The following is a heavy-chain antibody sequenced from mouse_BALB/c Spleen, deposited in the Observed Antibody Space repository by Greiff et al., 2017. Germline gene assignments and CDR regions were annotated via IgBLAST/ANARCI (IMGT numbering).Heavy chain of an antibody. Sequence: EVKLMESGGGLVKPGGSLKLSCAASGFTFSDYYMYWVRQTPEKRLEWVATISDGGSYTYYPDSVKGRFTISRDNAKNNLYLQMSSLKSEDTAMYYCARGAPPYDYGSWFAYWGQGTLVTVSA. CDR3: ARGAPPYDYGSWFAY. J-gene: IGHJ3*01. D-gene: IGHD2-4*01. CDR1: GFTFSDYY. CDR2: ISDGGSYT. V-gene: IGHV5-4*02.